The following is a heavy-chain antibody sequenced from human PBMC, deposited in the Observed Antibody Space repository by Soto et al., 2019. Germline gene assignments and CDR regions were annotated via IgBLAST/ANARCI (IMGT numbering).Heavy chain of an antibody. Sequence: QVQLVQSGAELKKPGASVKVPCNASGYTFSNYDMNCVRQATGQGPEWIGWVNPNNGDTGYAQKVQGRVTLTTAISTSTAYMELSSLRSEDTAIYYFAKVSRKGAAIDFDYWGQGTLITGSS. V-gene: IGHV1-8*01. CDR2: VNPNNGDT. J-gene: IGHJ4*02. D-gene: IGHD3-22*01. CDR3: AKVSRKGAAIDFDY. CDR1: GYTFSNYD.